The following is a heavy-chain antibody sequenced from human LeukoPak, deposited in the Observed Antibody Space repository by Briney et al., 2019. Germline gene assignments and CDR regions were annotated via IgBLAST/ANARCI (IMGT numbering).Heavy chain of an antibody. Sequence: GGSLRLSCEASGLTFSNSWMHWVRQAPGKGLVWVSRINNEGTTISYADSVKGRFTISRDNAKNTLYLQMNSLRAEDTAVYYCARVSGLGMNESYQHWGQDTLVTVAS. J-gene: IGHJ1*01. D-gene: IGHD3-10*01. CDR3: ARVSGLGMNESYQH. CDR1: GLTFSNSW. CDR2: INNEGTTI. V-gene: IGHV3-74*01.